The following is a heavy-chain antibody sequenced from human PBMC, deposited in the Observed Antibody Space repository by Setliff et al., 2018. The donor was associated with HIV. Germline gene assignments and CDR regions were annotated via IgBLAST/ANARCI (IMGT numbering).Heavy chain of an antibody. Sequence: SETLSLTCTVSGGSISSYYWSWIRQPAGKGLEWIGRIYTSGSTNYNPSLKSRVTMSVDTSKNQFSLKLSSVTAADTAVYYCARAPPYKWEPSQDYWGQGTLVTVSS. J-gene: IGHJ4*02. CDR3: ARAPPYKWEPSQDY. V-gene: IGHV4-4*07. CDR2: IYTSGST. D-gene: IGHD1-26*01. CDR1: GGSISSYY.